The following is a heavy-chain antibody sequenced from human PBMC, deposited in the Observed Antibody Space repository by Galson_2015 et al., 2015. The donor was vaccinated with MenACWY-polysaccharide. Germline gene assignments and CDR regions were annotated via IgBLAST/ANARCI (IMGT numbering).Heavy chain of an antibody. D-gene: IGHD6-19*01. J-gene: IGHJ4*02. CDR3: ARRRKRVAGEFDY. CDR1: GGSIRTETYF. Sequence: ETLSLTCTVSGGSIRTETYFWGWIRQPPGKGLEWIGTTSYTGSTYYNPSLKGRVPFSTDTSNNHFSLTVTSVTAADTAVYYCARRRKRVAGEFDYWGQGTLVTVSS. V-gene: IGHV4-39*02. CDR2: TSYTGST.